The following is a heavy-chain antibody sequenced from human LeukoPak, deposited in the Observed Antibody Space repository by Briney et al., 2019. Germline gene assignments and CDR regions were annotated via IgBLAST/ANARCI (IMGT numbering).Heavy chain of an antibody. V-gene: IGHV4-39*01. CDR3: ARHLSSDWFLDY. CDR1: GGSISSRPYH. J-gene: IGHJ4*02. CDR2: IYYSGST. D-gene: IGHD6-19*01. Sequence: SETLSLTCTVSGGSISSRPYHWGWIRQPPGKGLEWIGSIYYSGSTYYNPSLKSRVTISVDMSKNQFSLKLSSVTAADTAVYYCARHLSSDWFLDYWGQGTLVTASS.